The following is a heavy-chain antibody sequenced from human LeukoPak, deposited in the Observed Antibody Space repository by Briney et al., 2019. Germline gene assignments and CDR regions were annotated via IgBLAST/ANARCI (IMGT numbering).Heavy chain of an antibody. CDR1: GFTFSNYW. CDR2: IKTDGGST. V-gene: IGHV3-74*03. Sequence: PGGSLRLSCAASGFTFSNYWMHWVRQVPGKGLVWVSHIKTDGGSTTYADFVKGRFTVSRDNAKNTLYLQMDSLRAEDTAVYYCAKDQTNYYDGSGYPHYFDSWGQGTLVTVSS. D-gene: IGHD3-22*01. CDR3: AKDQTNYYDGSGYPHYFDS. J-gene: IGHJ4*02.